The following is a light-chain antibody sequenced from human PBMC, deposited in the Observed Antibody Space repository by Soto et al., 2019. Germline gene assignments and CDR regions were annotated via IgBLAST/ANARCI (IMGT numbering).Light chain of an antibody. J-gene: IGKJ4*01. CDR1: QTVYTY. CDR2: DAP. Sequence: EIVLTQSPATLSLSPGERATLSCRASQTVYTYFAWYQQKTGQAPSLLLYDAPNRATGIPATFSGSGSGIDFTLTISRLEPEHFAVYYCQQRSNWPPLTFGGGTRVEIK. CDR3: QQRSNWPPLT. V-gene: IGKV3-11*01.